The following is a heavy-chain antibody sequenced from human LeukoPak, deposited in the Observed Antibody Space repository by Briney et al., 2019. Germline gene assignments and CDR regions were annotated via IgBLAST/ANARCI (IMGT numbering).Heavy chain of an antibody. Sequence: GGSLRLSCAASGFTFSLYDIHWVRQAPGKGLEWVAIISYDGSNKFYADSVKGRFTISRDNAKNTLWLQMNSLRAEDTAVYYCARERDIRYCSGGSCYLNWFDPWGQGTLVTVSS. CDR1: GFTFSLYD. J-gene: IGHJ5*02. CDR2: ISYDGSNK. D-gene: IGHD2-15*01. V-gene: IGHV3-30*03. CDR3: ARERDIRYCSGGSCYLNWFDP.